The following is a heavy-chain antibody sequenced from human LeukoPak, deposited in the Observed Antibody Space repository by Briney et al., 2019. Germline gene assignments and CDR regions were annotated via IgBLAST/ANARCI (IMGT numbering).Heavy chain of an antibody. D-gene: IGHD6-19*01. J-gene: IGHJ5*02. CDR2: ISAYTGNT. CDR3: ARKEGGSSGSYITFDP. Sequence: ASVKVSCKASGYTFTSYGISWVRQAPGHGLEWMGWISAYTGNTNYAQKLQGRVTMTTDTSTSTAYMELRSLRSDDTAVYYCARKEGGSSGSYITFDPWGQGTLVTVSS. CDR1: GYTFTSYG. V-gene: IGHV1-18*01.